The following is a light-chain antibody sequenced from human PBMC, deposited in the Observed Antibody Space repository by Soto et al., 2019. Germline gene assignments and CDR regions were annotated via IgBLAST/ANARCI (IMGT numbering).Light chain of an antibody. V-gene: IGKV3-15*01. Sequence: EIVMTQSPATLSVSPGERVTLSCRASETISRNLAWYQQKPGQAPSLLIYGVSTRATGIPARFSGSGSGTEFTLTISSLQSEDFAVYYCQQYNTWSSITFGQGTRLEIK. CDR1: ETISRN. CDR2: GVS. J-gene: IGKJ5*01. CDR3: QQYNTWSSIT.